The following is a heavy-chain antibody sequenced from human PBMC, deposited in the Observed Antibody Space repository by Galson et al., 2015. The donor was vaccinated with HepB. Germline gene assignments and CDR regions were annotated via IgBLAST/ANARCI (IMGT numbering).Heavy chain of an antibody. J-gene: IGHJ1*01. CDR3: ARDPLDGYTSVAEYFQH. Sequence: SLRLSCAASGFTFSSYSMNWVRQAPGKGLEWVSSISGTSNSVYYTDSVQGRFIISRDNAKNSLYLQMNSLRAEDTALYFCARDPLDGYTSVAEYFQHWGQGTLVTVSS. V-gene: IGHV3-21*01. CDR1: GFTFSSYS. CDR2: ISGTSNSV. D-gene: IGHD5-24*01.